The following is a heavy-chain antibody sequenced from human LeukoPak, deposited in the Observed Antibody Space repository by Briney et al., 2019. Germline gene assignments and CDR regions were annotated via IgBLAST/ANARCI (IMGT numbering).Heavy chain of an antibody. Sequence: PSETLSLTCSVSGGSISSGAYYWSWIRQHPGKGLEWIGYIYHSGSTYSNPSLKSRIIMSVDTSKNQFSLRLSSVTAADTAVYYCARPHLVTRTFDIWGQGTMVTVSS. V-gene: IGHV4-31*03. CDR1: GGSISSGAYY. CDR2: IYHSGST. J-gene: IGHJ3*02. CDR3: ARPHLVTRTFDI. D-gene: IGHD2-21*02.